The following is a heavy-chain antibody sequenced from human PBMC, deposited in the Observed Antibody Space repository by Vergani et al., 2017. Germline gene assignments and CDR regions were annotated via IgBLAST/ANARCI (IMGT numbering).Heavy chain of an antibody. CDR1: ESSFTSNQ. V-gene: IGHV5-51*01. J-gene: IGHJ4*02. D-gene: IGHD5-24*01. CDR2: ITPFDSKI. Sequence: EVMLVQSGAEVKKPGESLKISCKYSESSFTSNQIAWVRQLSGKGLQWMGNITPFDSKIAYSPSFQGLVIMSIDKSITTSYLQWRSLEASDTAISYCTRHVPCSDGACLHFVHWGQGTQVTVSS. CDR3: TRHVPCSDGACLHFVH.